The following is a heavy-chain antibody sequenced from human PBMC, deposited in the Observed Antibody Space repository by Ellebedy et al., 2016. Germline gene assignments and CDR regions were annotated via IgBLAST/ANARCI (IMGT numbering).Heavy chain of an antibody. Sequence: GESLKISCAASGFSFSDYYMSWIRQAPGKGLEWISYIRSSGSTIYYADSVKGRFTISRDNTKSSLYLQMNSLRAEDTAVYYCARERREYYYYYYIDVWGKGTTVTVSS. CDR3: ARERREYYYYYYIDV. V-gene: IGHV3-11*01. CDR2: IRSSGSTI. CDR1: GFSFSDYY. J-gene: IGHJ6*03.